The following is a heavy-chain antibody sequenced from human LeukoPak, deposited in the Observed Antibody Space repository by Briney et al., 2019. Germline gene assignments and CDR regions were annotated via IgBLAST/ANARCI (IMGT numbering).Heavy chain of an antibody. CDR2: IIPILYRA. V-gene: IGHV1-69*04. J-gene: IGHJ4*02. CDR3: AAYHDFLTGLTKSHDY. D-gene: IGHD3-9*01. Sequence: SVKVSCKASGGTFSNYAIMWVRQAPGQGLEWMGRIIPILYRADYSQKFQGRVTITADKSTSTAYMELSSLRSEDTAVYYCAAYHDFLTGLTKSHDYWGQGTLVTVSS. CDR1: GGTFSNYA.